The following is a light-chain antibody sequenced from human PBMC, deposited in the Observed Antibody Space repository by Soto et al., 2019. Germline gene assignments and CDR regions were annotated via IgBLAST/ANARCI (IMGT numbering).Light chain of an antibody. V-gene: IGLV2-14*01. Sequence: QSALTQPASVSGSPGQSITISCTGTSSDVGGYNYVSWYQHHPGKAPKLIIYVVSNRPSGVSYRFSGSKSGNSASLTISGLQAEYEADYYCSSYTSSSTLVFGGGTQLTVL. CDR2: VVS. CDR1: SSDVGGYNY. J-gene: IGLJ3*02. CDR3: SSYTSSSTLV.